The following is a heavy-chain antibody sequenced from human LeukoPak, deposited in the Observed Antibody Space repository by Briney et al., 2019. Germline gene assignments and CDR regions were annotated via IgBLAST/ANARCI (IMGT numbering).Heavy chain of an antibody. J-gene: IGHJ5*02. V-gene: IGHV3-30-3*01. CDR1: GFTFSMYT. CDR3: ARDLGDSSGLPLKTFDP. Sequence: GGSLRLSCSASGFTFSMYTMNWVRQAPGKGLEWVAVISYDGSNKYYADSVKGRFTISRDNSKNTLYLQMNSLRAEDTAVYYCARDLGDSSGLPLKTFDPWGQGTLVTVSS. D-gene: IGHD3-22*01. CDR2: ISYDGSNK.